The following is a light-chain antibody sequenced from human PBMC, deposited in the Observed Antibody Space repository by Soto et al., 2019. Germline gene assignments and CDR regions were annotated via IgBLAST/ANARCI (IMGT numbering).Light chain of an antibody. CDR1: QSVGNNY. Sequence: EIVLTQSPGTLSLSPGERATLTCRASQSVGNNYLAWYQRKPGQAPRLLIHGASSRATGIPDRFSGSGSGTDFSLTISRLEPEDFAVFYCQQYAASPLTFGGGTKVEIK. CDR2: GAS. V-gene: IGKV3-20*01. CDR3: QQYAASPLT. J-gene: IGKJ4*01.